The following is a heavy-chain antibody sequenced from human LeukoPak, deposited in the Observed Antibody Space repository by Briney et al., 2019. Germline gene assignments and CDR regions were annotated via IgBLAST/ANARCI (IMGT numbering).Heavy chain of an antibody. CDR3: ARRGSGNAFDY. CDR2: IYTSGST. CDR1: VGSISSYY. D-gene: IGHD1-26*01. Sequence: SETLSRTCTVSVGSISSYYWYWIRQPAGKGLEWIGRIYTSGSTNYNSSLKSRVTMSVDTSKNQFSLKLSSVTAADTAVYYCARRGSGNAFDYWGQGTLVTVSS. J-gene: IGHJ4*02. V-gene: IGHV4-4*07.